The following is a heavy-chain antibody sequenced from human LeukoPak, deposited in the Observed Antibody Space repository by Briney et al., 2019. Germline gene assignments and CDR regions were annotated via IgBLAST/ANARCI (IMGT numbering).Heavy chain of an antibody. D-gene: IGHD4-11*01. Sequence: SETLSLTCAVYGGSFSGYYWSWIRQPPGKGLEWIGEINHSGSTNYNPSLKSRVTISVDTSKNQFSLKLSSVTAADTAVYYCAREGLQYTLYYFDYWGQGTLVTVSS. CDR2: INHSGST. CDR1: GGSFSGYY. V-gene: IGHV4-34*01. J-gene: IGHJ4*02. CDR3: AREGLQYTLYYFDY.